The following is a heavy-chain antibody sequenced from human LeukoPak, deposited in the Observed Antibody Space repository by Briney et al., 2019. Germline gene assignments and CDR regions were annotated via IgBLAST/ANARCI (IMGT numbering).Heavy chain of an antibody. Sequence: PGGSLRLSCAASGFTFSSYSMNWVRQAPGKGLEWVSSISSSSTYIYYADSVKGRFTISRDNAKNSLYLQMNSLRAEDTAVYYCARDRGLWFGELLSPFDPWGQGTLVTVSS. CDR3: ARDRGLWFGELLSPFDP. D-gene: IGHD3-10*01. CDR2: ISSSSTYI. J-gene: IGHJ5*02. CDR1: GFTFSSYS. V-gene: IGHV3-21*01.